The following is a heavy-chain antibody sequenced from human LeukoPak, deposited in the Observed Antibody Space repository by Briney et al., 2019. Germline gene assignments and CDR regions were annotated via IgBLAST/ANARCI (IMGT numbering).Heavy chain of an antibody. CDR3: ARDPNPRDGGY. V-gene: IGHV3-21*01. J-gene: IGHJ4*02. Sequence: GGSLRLSCAASGFNFSAYSVNWVRQAPGKGLEWVSYITRSTSYIYFADSVRGRFTISRDNAKNSLYLQMNSLTAEDTAVYYCARDPNPRDGGYWGQGTLVTVSS. CDR2: ITRSTSYI. CDR1: GFNFSAYS.